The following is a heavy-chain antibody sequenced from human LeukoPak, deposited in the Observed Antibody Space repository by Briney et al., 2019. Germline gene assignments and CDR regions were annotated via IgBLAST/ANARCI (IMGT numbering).Heavy chain of an antibody. CDR3: ARRGTIAVPVFWFDP. CDR2: ISSSSSTI. CDR1: GFTFSSYG. D-gene: IGHD6-19*01. Sequence: GGSLRLSCAASGFTFSSYGMTWVRQAPGKGLEWVSYISSSSSTIYYADSVKGRFTISRDNAKNSLYLQLNSLRAEDTAVYYCARRGTIAVPVFWFDPWGQGTLVIVSS. J-gene: IGHJ5*02. V-gene: IGHV3-48*01.